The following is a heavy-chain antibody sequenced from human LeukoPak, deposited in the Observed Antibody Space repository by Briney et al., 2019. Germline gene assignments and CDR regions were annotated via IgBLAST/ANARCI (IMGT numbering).Heavy chain of an antibody. CDR1: GYTFTSYD. V-gene: IGHV1-2*02. CDR2: INSNSGGT. CDR3: ARAVETITIFGVGTDY. D-gene: IGHD3-3*01. Sequence: ASVKVSCKASGYTFTSYDINWVRQAPGQGLEWMGWINSNSGGTNYAQKFQGRVTMTRDTSISTAYMELSRLRSDDTAVYYCARAVETITIFGVGTDYWGQGTLVTVSS. J-gene: IGHJ4*02.